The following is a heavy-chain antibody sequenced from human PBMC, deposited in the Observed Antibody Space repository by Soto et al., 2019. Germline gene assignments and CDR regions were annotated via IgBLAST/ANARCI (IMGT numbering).Heavy chain of an antibody. J-gene: IGHJ4*02. Sequence: EVQLVESGGGLVKPGGSLRLSCAASGFTFSVYTMNWVRQAPGKGLEWVSSISSSSAYIYYADSLKGRFTISRDNAKNSLYLQMNSLRAEDTAVYYCAREGSTGLLDYWGQETLVTVSS. V-gene: IGHV3-21*01. CDR3: AREGSTGLLDY. CDR2: ISSSSAYI. CDR1: GFTFSVYT. D-gene: IGHD3-10*01.